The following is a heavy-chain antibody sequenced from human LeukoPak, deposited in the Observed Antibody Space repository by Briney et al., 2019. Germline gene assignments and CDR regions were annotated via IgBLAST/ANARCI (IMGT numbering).Heavy chain of an antibody. D-gene: IGHD2-21*01. CDR2: INHSGST. Sequence: PSETLSLTCAVYGGSFSGYYWSWIRQPPGKGLEWIGEINHSGSTNYNPSLKSRVTISVDTSKNQFSLKLSSVTAADTAVYYCARHARGDCYSCYYYYHMDVWGKGTTVTVSS. J-gene: IGHJ6*03. V-gene: IGHV4-34*01. CDR1: GGSFSGYY. CDR3: ARHARGDCYSCYYYYHMDV.